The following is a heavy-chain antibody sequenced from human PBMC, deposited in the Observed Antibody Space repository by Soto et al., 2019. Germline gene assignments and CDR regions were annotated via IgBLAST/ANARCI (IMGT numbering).Heavy chain of an antibody. CDR1: GFTFSNYW. J-gene: IGHJ4*02. CDR2: IKQDGSQK. V-gene: IGHV3-7*05. CDR3: AKGNKPRGSYYFDF. Sequence: GGSLRLSCAASGFTFSNYWMNWVRQAPGKGLEWVADIKQDGSQKNYVDSVKGRFTISRDNAKNSLFLQMNSLRVEDTAVYYCAKGNKPRGSYYFDFWGQGTLVTSPQ.